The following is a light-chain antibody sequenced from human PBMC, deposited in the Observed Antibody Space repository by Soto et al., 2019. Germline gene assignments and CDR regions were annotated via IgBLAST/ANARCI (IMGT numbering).Light chain of an antibody. J-gene: IGLJ3*02. CDR2: DVT. Sequence: QSALTQPASVSGSPGQSITMSCTGTSSDVGAYNYVSWYQQHPGKAPKLLIYDVTYRPSGVSNRFSGFKSGNTASLTISGLQPEDEAYYYCSSYTSSISLVFGGGTKL. CDR1: SSDVGAYNY. CDR3: SSYTSSISLV. V-gene: IGLV2-14*03.